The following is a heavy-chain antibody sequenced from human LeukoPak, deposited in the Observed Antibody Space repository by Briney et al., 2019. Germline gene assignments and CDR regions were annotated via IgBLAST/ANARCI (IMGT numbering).Heavy chain of an antibody. CDR2: INHSGIT. D-gene: IGHD4-17*01. CDR1: GYSISSGYY. CDR3: ARERSHGDAGVYHFDY. V-gene: IGHV4-38-2*02. Sequence: RPSETLSLTCAVSGYSISSGYYWGWMRQPPGKGLEWIGSINHSGITYYIPSLKSRVTISVDTTKNQFSLRLSSVTAADTAVYYCARERSHGDAGVYHFDYWGQGILVTVTS. J-gene: IGHJ4*02.